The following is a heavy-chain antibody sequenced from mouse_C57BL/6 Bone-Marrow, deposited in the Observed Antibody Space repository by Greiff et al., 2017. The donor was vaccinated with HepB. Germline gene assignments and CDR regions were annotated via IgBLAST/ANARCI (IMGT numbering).Heavy chain of an antibody. CDR3: ARRSSYYYGSSYWYFDV. CDR2: IYWVDDK. Sequence: QVTLKESGPGILQSSQTLSLTCSFSGFSLSTSGMGVSWIRQPSGKGLEWLAHIYWVDDKRYNPSLKSRLTISKDTSRNQVFLKITSVDTADTATYYCARRSSYYYGSSYWYFDVWGTGTTVTVSS. J-gene: IGHJ1*03. CDR1: GFSLSTSGMG. D-gene: IGHD1-1*01. V-gene: IGHV8-12*01.